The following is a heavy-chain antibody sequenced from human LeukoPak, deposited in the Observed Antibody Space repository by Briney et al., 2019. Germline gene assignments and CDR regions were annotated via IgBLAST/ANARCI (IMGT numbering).Heavy chain of an antibody. Sequence: PSETLSLTCTVSGGSVSSYYWSWIRQPPGKGLEWIGYIYYSGSTNYNPSLKSRVTISVDTSKNQFSLKLSSVTAADTAVYYCATTEGYSYALDYWGQGTLVTVSS. CDR1: GGSVSSYY. D-gene: IGHD5-18*01. V-gene: IGHV4-59*02. J-gene: IGHJ4*02. CDR3: ATTEGYSYALDY. CDR2: IYYSGST.